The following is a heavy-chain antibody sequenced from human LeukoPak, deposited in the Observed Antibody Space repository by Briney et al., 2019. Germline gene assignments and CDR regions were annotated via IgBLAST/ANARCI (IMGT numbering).Heavy chain of an antibody. Sequence: TGGSLRLSRAASGFIFSSYAMSWVRQAPGKGLEWVSAISVCGGRTYYADSVKGRFTIYRDNSKNTLYLQMNSLRAEDTAVYYCAKGYCSGGSCYSGLFDYWGQGTLVTDSS. CDR1: GFIFSSYA. J-gene: IGHJ4*02. CDR3: AKGYCSGGSCYSGLFDY. CDR2: ISVCGGRT. V-gene: IGHV3-23*01. D-gene: IGHD2-15*01.